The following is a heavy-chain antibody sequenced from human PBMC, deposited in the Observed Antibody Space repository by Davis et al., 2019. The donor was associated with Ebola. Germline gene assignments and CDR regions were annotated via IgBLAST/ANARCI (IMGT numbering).Heavy chain of an antibody. J-gene: IGHJ5*02. D-gene: IGHD3-3*01. CDR2: IWYDGSNQ. CDR1: GFTFSSYG. CDR3: ARDRDSTYYDFWSARPFDP. Sequence: PGGSLRLSCAASGFTFSSYGMHWVRQAPGKGLEWVAVIWYDGSNQYYADSVKGRFTISRDNSKNTLYLQMSSLRAEDTAVYYCARDRDSTYYDFWSARPFDPWGQGTLVTVSS. V-gene: IGHV3-33*01.